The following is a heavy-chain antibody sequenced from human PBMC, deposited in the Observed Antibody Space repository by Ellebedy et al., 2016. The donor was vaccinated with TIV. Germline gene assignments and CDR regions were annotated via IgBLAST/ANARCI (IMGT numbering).Heavy chain of an antibody. D-gene: IGHD1-14*01. J-gene: IGHJ4*02. CDR3: ARTKVGRAPFDY. V-gene: IGHV3-23*05. Sequence: GESLKISCAASGFIYSSYVMGWVRQAPGKGLEWVSAIDVTTNDIEYAGSVKGRFAISRDSSQNTLYLQTNSLRAYDTAVYYCARTKVGRAPFDYWGQGILVTVSS. CDR2: IDVTTNDI. CDR1: GFIYSSYV.